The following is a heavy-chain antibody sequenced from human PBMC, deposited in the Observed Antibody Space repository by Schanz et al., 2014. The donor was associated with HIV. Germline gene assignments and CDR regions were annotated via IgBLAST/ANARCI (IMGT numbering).Heavy chain of an antibody. CDR2: IWYDGSNK. CDR3: AKGGSDWTPGPIWCQH. J-gene: IGHJ1*01. D-gene: IGHD6-19*01. Sequence: QVQLVESGGRVVQPGRSLRLSCAASGFTFSTYGMHWVRQAPGKGLEWVAVIWYDGSNKYYADSVKGRFTISRDNSKNTLSQQMNGLRAEDTAVYYCAKGGSDWTPGPIWCQHWGQGTLVTVSS. CDR1: GFTFSTYG. V-gene: IGHV3-33*06.